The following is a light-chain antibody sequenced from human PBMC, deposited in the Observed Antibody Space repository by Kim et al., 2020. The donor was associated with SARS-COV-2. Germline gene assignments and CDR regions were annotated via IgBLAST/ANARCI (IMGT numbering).Light chain of an antibody. CDR3: QQHDDLPS. CDR2: GAS. Sequence: DIQMTQSPSSLSASVGDRVTITCQASEDIRKILNWYQQKSGKAPKLLIYGASNLERGVPSRFSGSGSGTEFTFTISSLLPEDIATYYCQQHDDLPSFGGGTKVDIK. J-gene: IGKJ4*01. V-gene: IGKV1-33*01. CDR1: EDIRKI.